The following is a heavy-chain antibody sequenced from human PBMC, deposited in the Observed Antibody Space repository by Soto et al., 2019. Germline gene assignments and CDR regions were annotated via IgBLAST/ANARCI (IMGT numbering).Heavy chain of an antibody. V-gene: IGHV3-74*01. CDR3: VRGKYSGSYFFDY. D-gene: IGHD1-26*01. CDR2: VSSVGSTT. CDR1: GFSFSDDW. J-gene: IGHJ4*02. Sequence: GGSLRLSCEASGFSFSDDWMHWVRQAPGKGLVWVSSVSSVGSTTDYADSVKGRFTFSRDNAKNTLYLQMNSLGAEDTAVYYCVRGKYSGSYFFDYWGQGTLVTVSS.